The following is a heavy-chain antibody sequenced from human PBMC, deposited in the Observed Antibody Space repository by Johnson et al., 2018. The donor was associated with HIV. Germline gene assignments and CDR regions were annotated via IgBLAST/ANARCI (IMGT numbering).Heavy chain of an antibody. V-gene: IGHV3-20*04. CDR2: INWNGGST. Sequence: VQLVESGGGVVRPGGSLRLSCAASGFTFDDYGMRWVRQAPGKGLEWVSGINWNGGSTGYADSVKGQFTISRDNSKNTLFLQMNSLRAEDTAVYYCAREAYAAGAFDIWGQGTMVTVSS. D-gene: IGHD3-16*01. CDR3: AREAYAAGAFDI. CDR1: GFTFDDYG. J-gene: IGHJ3*02.